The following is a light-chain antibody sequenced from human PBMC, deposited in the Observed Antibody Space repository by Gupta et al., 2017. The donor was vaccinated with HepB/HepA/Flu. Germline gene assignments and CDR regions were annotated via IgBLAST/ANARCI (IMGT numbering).Light chain of an antibody. Sequence: HSVLTQPPSVSGAPGQRVTSSCTGISSNIVAGYDVHWYQQIPGTAPNLLIYGNSNRPSGVPDRFSGSKSGNSASLDINGLQAEDEAEYYCQFYDSSLSGVVFGGGTKLTVL. J-gene: IGLJ2*01. CDR3: QFYDSSLSGVV. V-gene: IGLV1-40*01. CDR1: SSNIVAGYD. CDR2: GNS.